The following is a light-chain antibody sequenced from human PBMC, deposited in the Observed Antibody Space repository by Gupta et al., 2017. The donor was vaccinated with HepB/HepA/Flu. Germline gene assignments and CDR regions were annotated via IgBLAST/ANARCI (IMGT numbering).Light chain of an antibody. V-gene: IGLV3-21*03. CDR3: QVWDSSTDHPV. CDR1: NIGAKS. J-gene: IGLJ2*01. Sequence: SYVLTQTPSLSVPPGKTATISCGGNNIGAKSVHWYRQRPGQAPVLVISNNNDRPSGIPEGISGSNSGNTATLTINRVGTGDEADYYCQVWDSSTDHPVFGGGTKLTVL. CDR2: NNN.